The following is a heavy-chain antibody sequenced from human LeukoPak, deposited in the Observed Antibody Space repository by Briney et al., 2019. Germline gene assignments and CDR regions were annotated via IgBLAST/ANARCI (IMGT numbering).Heavy chain of an antibody. D-gene: IGHD3-16*02. Sequence: PSETLSLTCTVSGGSISSYYWSWIRQPPGKGLEWIGYIYYSGSTSYNPSLKSRVTIPLDTSEKRFSLLLRSVTEADTAIYYCARSGVIVIPTFDYWGQGSLVTVSS. CDR2: IYYSGST. V-gene: IGHV4-59*01. CDR3: ARSGVIVIPTFDY. J-gene: IGHJ4*02. CDR1: GGSISSYY.